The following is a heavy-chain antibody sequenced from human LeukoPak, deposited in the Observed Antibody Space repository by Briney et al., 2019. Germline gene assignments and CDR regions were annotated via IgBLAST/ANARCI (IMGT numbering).Heavy chain of an antibody. CDR3: ARSLCSGGSCYPSSGGFDP. Sequence: ASVKVSCKASGGTFSSYAISWVRQAPGQGLEWMGGIIPIFGTANYAQKFQGRVTITADESTSTGYMELGRLRSEDTAVYYCARSLCSGGSCYPSSGGFDPWGQGTLVTVSS. CDR1: GGTFSSYA. J-gene: IGHJ5*02. V-gene: IGHV1-69*13. D-gene: IGHD2-15*01. CDR2: IIPIFGTA.